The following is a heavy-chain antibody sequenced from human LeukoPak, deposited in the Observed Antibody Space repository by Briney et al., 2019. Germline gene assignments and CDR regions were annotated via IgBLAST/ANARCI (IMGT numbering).Heavy chain of an antibody. D-gene: IGHD2-2*01. CDR1: GYTFTGYY. V-gene: IGHV1-2*02. CDR2: INPNSGGT. Sequence: GASVKVSCKASGYTFTGYYMHWVRQAPGQGLAWMGWINPNSGGTNYAQKFQGRVTMTRDTSISTAYMELSRLRSDDTAVYYCARGYCSSTSCYLDDWGQGTLVTVSS. CDR3: ARGYCSSTSCYLDD. J-gene: IGHJ4*02.